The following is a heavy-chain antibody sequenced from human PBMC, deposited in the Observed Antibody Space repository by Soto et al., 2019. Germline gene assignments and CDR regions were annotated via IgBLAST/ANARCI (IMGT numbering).Heavy chain of an antibody. V-gene: IGHV4-59*11. CDR1: AGSIRIHL. Sequence: SETLPLTCILYAGSIRIHLWSWIRQAPGKKLEWLGYVYHNGNTNYNPSLRSRLTLSVDTSNNRLSLNLKSLTAADAAVYYCEVPGPAGLWGRGTLVTGSS. CDR3: EVPGPAGL. J-gene: IGHJ2*01. CDR2: VYHNGNT. D-gene: IGHD7-27*01.